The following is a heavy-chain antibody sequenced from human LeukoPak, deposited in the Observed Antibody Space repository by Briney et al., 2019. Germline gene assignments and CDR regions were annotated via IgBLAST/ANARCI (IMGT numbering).Heavy chain of an antibody. V-gene: IGHV3-33*01. CDR2: IWHHGDTE. D-gene: IGHD2-21*02. J-gene: IGHJ4*02. Sequence: GRSLRLSCAGSGFSFSTHGMHWVRQAPGKGLEWVASIWHHGDTEYYTDSVKGRFTISRDNSKNTLFLQMNSLRAGDTAVYYCARDHCGGDCSYLDYWGQGALVTVSS. CDR3: ARDHCGGDCSYLDY. CDR1: GFSFSTHG.